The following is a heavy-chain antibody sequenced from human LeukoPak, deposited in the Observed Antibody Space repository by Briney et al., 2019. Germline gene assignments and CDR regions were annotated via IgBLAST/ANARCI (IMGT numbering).Heavy chain of an antibody. Sequence: PGGSLRLSCAASGFTFSSYWMHWVRQAPGKGLVWLSRMNSDGSTTNYADSVKGRFTISRDNARNTLYLQMNSLRVEGTAMYFCARDYDYFWGGYRYPFDYWGQGTLVTVSS. CDR2: MNSDGSTT. CDR1: GFTFSSYW. D-gene: IGHD3-16*02. V-gene: IGHV3-74*01. CDR3: ARDYDYFWGGYRYPFDY. J-gene: IGHJ4*02.